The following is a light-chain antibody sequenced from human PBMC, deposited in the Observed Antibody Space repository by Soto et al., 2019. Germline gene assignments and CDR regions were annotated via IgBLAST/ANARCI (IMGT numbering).Light chain of an antibody. J-gene: IGLJ3*02. CDR3: QSYDSSLSGSV. Sequence: QSVLTQPPSVSGAPGQRVTISCTGSSSNIGATYHVHWYQQLPGTAPKLLIYGNSNQPSGVPDRFSGSKSGTSASLAITGLQAEDEADYYCQSYDSSLSGSVFGGGTKVTVL. CDR2: GNS. CDR1: SSNIGATYH. V-gene: IGLV1-40*01.